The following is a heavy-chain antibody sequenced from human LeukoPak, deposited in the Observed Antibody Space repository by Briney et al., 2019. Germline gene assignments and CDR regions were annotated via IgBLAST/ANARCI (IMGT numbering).Heavy chain of an antibody. CDR1: GFTFSRVG. CDR3: SRDFSYGVKGAFEY. V-gene: IGHV3-30*02. D-gene: IGHD3-10*01. CDR2: LWYDGSDN. Sequence: PGGSLRLSCAASGFTFSRVGMHWVRQAPGKGREWVAFLWYDGSDNEYAESVKGRFILSRDNSKNTLYVQMDRPRIEAAGVYFCSRDFSYGVKGAFEYWGQGTLVTVSS. J-gene: IGHJ4*02.